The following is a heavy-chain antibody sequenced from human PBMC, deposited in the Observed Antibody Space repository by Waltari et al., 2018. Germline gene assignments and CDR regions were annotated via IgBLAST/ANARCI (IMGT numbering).Heavy chain of an antibody. Sequence: EVQLLESGGGLVQPGGSLRLSCAASGFTFSSYAMSWVRQAPGKGLEWVSAISGSGGSTYYADSVKGLFTISRDNSKNTLYLQMNSLRAEDTAVYYCAKAGYFDWLKAYYYGMDVWGQGTTVTVSS. V-gene: IGHV3-23*01. CDR2: ISGSGGST. D-gene: IGHD3-9*01. J-gene: IGHJ6*02. CDR3: AKAGYFDWLKAYYYGMDV. CDR1: GFTFSSYA.